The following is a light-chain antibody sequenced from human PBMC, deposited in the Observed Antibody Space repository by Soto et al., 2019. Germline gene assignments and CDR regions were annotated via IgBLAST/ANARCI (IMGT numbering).Light chain of an antibody. CDR2: DAS. Sequence: EIVLTQSPGTLSLSPGERATLSCRASQSVSSSYLAWHQQKPGQAPRLLIYDASSRATGIPDRFSGSGSGTDFTLTISRLEPADFAVYYCQQYGSSPYTFGQGTQLEIK. CDR3: QQYGSSPYT. J-gene: IGKJ2*01. V-gene: IGKV3-20*01. CDR1: QSVSSSY.